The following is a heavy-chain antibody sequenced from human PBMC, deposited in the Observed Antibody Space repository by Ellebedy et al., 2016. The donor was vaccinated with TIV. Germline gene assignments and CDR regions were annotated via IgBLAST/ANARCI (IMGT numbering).Heavy chain of an antibody. D-gene: IGHD1-7*01. J-gene: IGHJ4*02. Sequence: DSVKGRFTISSDNAKNSVYLQMDSLRAEDTAVYYCTREEISSYWGQGTLVSVSS. CDR3: TREEISSY. V-gene: IGHV3-7*01.